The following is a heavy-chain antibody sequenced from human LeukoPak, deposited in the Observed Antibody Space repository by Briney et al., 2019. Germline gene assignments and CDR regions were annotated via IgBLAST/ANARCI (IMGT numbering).Heavy chain of an antibody. J-gene: IGHJ4*02. CDR1: GFTFSSYG. CDR3: ARGEVRGVIIRDIDY. CDR2: IWYDGSNK. Sequence: GGSLRLSCAASGFTFSSYGMHWVRQASGKGLEWVAVIWYDGSNKYYADSVKGRFTISRDNSKNTLYLQMNSLRAEDTAVYYCARGEVRGVIIRDIDYWGQGTLVTVSS. V-gene: IGHV3-33*01. D-gene: IGHD3-10*01.